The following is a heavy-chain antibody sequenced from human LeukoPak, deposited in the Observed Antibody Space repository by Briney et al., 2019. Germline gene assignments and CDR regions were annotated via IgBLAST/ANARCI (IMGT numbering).Heavy chain of an antibody. CDR3: ATRPYAGSPNWYDP. CDR2: INFGDSET. J-gene: IGHJ5*02. D-gene: IGHD1-26*01. CDR1: GHSFTNHW. Sequence: GESLKISCKASGHSFTNHWIGWVRQMPGIGLEWVGIINFGDSETLYSPSFQGQVAISLDKSISTTYLQWRSLKASDTATYYCATRPYAGSPNWYDPWGQGTLVTVSS. V-gene: IGHV5-51*01.